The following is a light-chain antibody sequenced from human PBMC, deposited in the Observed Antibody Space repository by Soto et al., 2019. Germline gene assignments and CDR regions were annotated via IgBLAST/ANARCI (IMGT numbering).Light chain of an antibody. Sequence: DIVMTQSPDSLAVSLGERATINCKSSQSVLYSSNNKNYFAWYPQKPGQPPKLLIYWASTRESGVPDRFSGSGSGTDFTLTISSLQAEDVAVYYCQQYYSTPLTFGGGTKVEIK. J-gene: IGKJ4*01. CDR1: QSVLYSSNNKNY. V-gene: IGKV4-1*01. CDR2: WAS. CDR3: QQYYSTPLT.